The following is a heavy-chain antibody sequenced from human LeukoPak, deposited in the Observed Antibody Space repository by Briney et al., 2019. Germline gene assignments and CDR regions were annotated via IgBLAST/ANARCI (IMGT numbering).Heavy chain of an antibody. CDR1: GFTVSSNY. Sequence: GGSLRLSCAASGFTVSSNYKSWVRQAPGKGLEWVSIIYSGGSTFYADSVKGRFTISRDNSKNTLYLQMNSLRAEDTAVYYCARRGYHDYSGFDYWGQGTLVTVSS. CDR2: IYSGGST. J-gene: IGHJ4*02. V-gene: IGHV3-53*01. D-gene: IGHD1-26*01. CDR3: ARRGYHDYSGFDY.